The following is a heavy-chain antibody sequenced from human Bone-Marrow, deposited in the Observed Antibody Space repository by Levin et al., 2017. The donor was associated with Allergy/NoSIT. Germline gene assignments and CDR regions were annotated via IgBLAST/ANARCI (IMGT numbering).Heavy chain of an antibody. CDR3: ARGTWFGEFDP. Sequence: GESLKISCAASGFTFSSYDMHWVRQATGKGLEWVSAIGTAGDTYYPGSVKGRFTISRENAKNSLYLQMNSLRAGDTAVYYCARGTWFGEFDPWGQGTLVTVSS. J-gene: IGHJ5*02. CDR1: GFTFSSYD. D-gene: IGHD3-10*01. V-gene: IGHV3-13*01. CDR2: IGTAGDT.